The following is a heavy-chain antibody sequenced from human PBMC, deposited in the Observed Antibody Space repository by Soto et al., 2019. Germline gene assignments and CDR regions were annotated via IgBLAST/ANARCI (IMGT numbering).Heavy chain of an antibody. Sequence: QVQLQESGPGLVKPSGTLSLTCAVSGGSISSSNWWSWVRQPPGKGLEWIGEIYHSGSTNYNPSLKSRVTISVDKSKNQFSLKLSSVTAADTAVYYCARDMLSPQVADWIAVAGRYYYGMDVWGQGTTVTVSS. V-gene: IGHV4-4*02. CDR1: GGSISSSNW. CDR2: IYHSGST. D-gene: IGHD6-19*01. CDR3: ARDMLSPQVADWIAVAGRYYYGMDV. J-gene: IGHJ6*02.